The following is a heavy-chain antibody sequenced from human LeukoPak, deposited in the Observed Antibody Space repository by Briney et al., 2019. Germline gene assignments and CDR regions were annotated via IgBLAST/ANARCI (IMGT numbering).Heavy chain of an antibody. J-gene: IGHJ4*02. V-gene: IGHV4-39*01. CDR2: IYYSGST. CDR3: PRQGPPFVVVPAAIYY. CDR1: GGSISSSSYY. D-gene: IGHD2-2*01. Sequence: PSETLSLTCTVSGGSISSSSYYWGWIRQPPGKGLEWIGSIYYSGSTYYDPSLKSRVTISVDTSKNQFSLKLSSVTAADTAVYYCPRQGPPFVVVPAAIYYGGKETLVTVSS.